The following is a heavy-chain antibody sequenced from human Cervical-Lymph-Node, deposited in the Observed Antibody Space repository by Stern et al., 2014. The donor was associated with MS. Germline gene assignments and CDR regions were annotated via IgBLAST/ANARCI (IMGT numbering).Heavy chain of an antibody. CDR1: GFTFSSYS. D-gene: IGHD1-7*01. J-gene: IGHJ4*02. CDR3: ARDATSWTNYYFDY. CDR2: ISSSSSYI. V-gene: IGHV3-21*01. Sequence: EMQLVESGGGLVKPGGSLRLSCAASGFTFSSYSMNWVRQAPGKGLEWVSSISSSSSYIYYADSVKGRFTISRDNAKNSLYLQMNSLRAEDTAVYYCARDATSWTNYYFDYWGQGTLVTVSS.